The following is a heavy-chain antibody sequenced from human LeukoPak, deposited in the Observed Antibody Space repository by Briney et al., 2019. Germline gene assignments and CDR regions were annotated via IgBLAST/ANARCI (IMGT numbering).Heavy chain of an antibody. D-gene: IGHD3-10*01. CDR3: ARVRGVLLDYYYMDV. Sequence: PSETLSLTCTVSGGSISSYYWSWIRQPPGKGLEWIGYIYYSGSTNYNPSLKSRVTISVDTSKNQFSLKLSSVTAADTAVYYCARVRGVLLDYYYMDVWGKGTTVTISS. CDR2: IYYSGST. CDR1: GGSISSYY. V-gene: IGHV4-59*01. J-gene: IGHJ6*03.